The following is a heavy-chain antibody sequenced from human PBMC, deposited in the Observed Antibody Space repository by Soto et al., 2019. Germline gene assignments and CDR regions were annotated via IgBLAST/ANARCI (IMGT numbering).Heavy chain of an antibody. J-gene: IGHJ6*02. CDR2: ILYDGSNE. D-gene: IGHD4-4*01. V-gene: IGHV3-30*18. Sequence: QVQLVESGGGVVQPGRSLRVSCAASGFTFSNYGMHWVRQAPGKGLEWVALILYDGSNEYYADSVKGRFTISRDNPKNTLYLQMNNLRAEDTAVYYCAKSRDGYSFYYYYGMDVGGQGTTVTVSS. CDR1: GFTFSNYG. CDR3: AKSRDGYSFYYYYGMDV.